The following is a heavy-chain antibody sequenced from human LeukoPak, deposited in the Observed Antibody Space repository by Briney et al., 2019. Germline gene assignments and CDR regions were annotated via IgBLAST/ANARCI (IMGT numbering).Heavy chain of an antibody. CDR2: IIPILSIA. D-gene: IGHD3-22*01. CDR3: ARVRYYYDSSGHGMDV. CDR1: GGTFSSYA. Sequence: SVKVSCKASGGTFSSYAISWVRQAPGRGLEWMGRIIPILSIANYAQKFQGRVTITADKSTSTAYMELSSLRSEDTAVYYCARVRYYYDSSGHGMDVWGQGTTVTVSS. V-gene: IGHV1-69*04. J-gene: IGHJ6*02.